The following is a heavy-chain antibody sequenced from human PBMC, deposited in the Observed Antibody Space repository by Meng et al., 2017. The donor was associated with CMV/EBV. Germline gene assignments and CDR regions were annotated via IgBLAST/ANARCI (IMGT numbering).Heavy chain of an antibody. CDR2: ISYDGSNK. V-gene: IGHV3-30*04. CDR3: AGYCSSTSCYMVDFDY. Sequence: GESLKISCAASGSTFSSYAMHWVRQAPGKGLEWVAVISYDGSNKYYADSVKGRFTISRDNSKNTLYLQMNSLRAEDTAVYYCAGYCSSTSCYMVDFDYWGQGTLVTVSS. CDR1: GSTFSSYA. D-gene: IGHD2-2*02. J-gene: IGHJ4*02.